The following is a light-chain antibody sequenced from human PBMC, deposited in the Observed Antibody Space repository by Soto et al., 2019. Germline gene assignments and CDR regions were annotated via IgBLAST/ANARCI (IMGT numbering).Light chain of an antibody. CDR2: EVS. J-gene: IGLJ2*01. CDR3: SSYAGTNNVV. V-gene: IGLV2-8*01. Sequence: QSALTQPPSASGSPGQSVAISCTGTSSDVGAYDYVSWYQQHPGKAPKLLVYEVSNRPSGVPDRFSGSKSGNTASLTVSGLQTDDEADYYCSSYAGTNNVVFGGGTKVTVL. CDR1: SSDVGAYDY.